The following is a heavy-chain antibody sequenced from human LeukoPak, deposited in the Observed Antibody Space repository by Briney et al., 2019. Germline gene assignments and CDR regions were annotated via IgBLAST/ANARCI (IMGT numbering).Heavy chain of an antibody. CDR3: ARDAYYDFWSGDRDYYYMDV. D-gene: IGHD3-3*01. CDR1: GYTFTGYY. V-gene: IGHV1-2*02. J-gene: IGHJ6*03. CDR2: INTNRGGP. Sequence: GASVKVSCKASGYTFTGYYMHWVRQAPGQGLEWMGWINTNRGGPNYAQKFQGRVTMTRDTSISTAYMELSRLRSDDTAVYYCARDAYYDFWSGDRDYYYMDVWGKGTTVTVSS.